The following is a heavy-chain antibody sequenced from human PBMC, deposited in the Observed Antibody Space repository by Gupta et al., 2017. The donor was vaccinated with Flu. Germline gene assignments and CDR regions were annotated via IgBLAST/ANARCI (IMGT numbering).Heavy chain of an antibody. J-gene: IGHJ4*02. Sequence: QVQLVESGGGAVQPGRSLRLSCAASGFRFNNYGIHWVRQAPGKGLEWVAVISYDGTNEYYVDSVKGRFTISRDNSKNTLFLQMNSLRPEDTAVYYCARCRNGITGTTVIDFWGQGTLVTVSS. V-gene: IGHV3-30*03. D-gene: IGHD1-7*01. CDR3: ARCRNGITGTTVIDF. CDR1: GFRFNNYG. CDR2: ISYDGTNE.